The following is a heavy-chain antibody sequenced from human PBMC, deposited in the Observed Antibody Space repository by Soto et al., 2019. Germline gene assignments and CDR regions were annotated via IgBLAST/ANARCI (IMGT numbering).Heavy chain of an antibody. Sequence: PSETLSLTCTVSGGSISSGGYYWSWIRQHPGKGLEWIGYIYYSGSTYYNPSLKSRVTISVDTSKNQFSLKLSSVTAADTAVYYCATAPTTAYYYGMDVWGQGTTVTVS. J-gene: IGHJ6*02. CDR3: ATAPTTAYYYGMDV. CDR2: IYYSGST. D-gene: IGHD4-17*01. CDR1: GGSISSGGYY. V-gene: IGHV4-31*03.